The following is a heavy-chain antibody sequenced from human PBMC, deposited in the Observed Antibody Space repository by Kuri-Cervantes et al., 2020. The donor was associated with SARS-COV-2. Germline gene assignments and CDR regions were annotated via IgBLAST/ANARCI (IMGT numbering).Heavy chain of an antibody. V-gene: IGHV3-23*01. CDR1: GFTFSSYA. D-gene: IGHD2-2*01. CDR3: AKEGRVPAARYYYGMDV. J-gene: IGHJ6*02. CDR2: ISGSGGST. Sequence: GGSLRLSCAASGFTFSSYAMSWVRQAPGKGLEWVSAISGSGGSTYYADSVKGRFTISRDNSKNTLYLQMNSLRAEDTAVYYCAKEGRVPAARYYYGMDVWGQGTTVTVSS.